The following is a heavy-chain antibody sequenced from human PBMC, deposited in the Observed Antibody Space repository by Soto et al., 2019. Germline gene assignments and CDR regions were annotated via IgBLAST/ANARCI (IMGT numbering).Heavy chain of an antibody. CDR2: ISSSSSYI. CDR3: ARDPPRRYNSGQGLDY. D-gene: IGHD5-18*01. Sequence: EVQLVESGGGLVKPGGSLILSCAASGFTFSSYSMNWVRQATGKGLEWVSSISSSSSYIYYADSVKGRFTISRDNAKNTLYLQMNSLRAEDTAVYYCARDPPRRYNSGQGLDYWGQGTLVTVSS. J-gene: IGHJ4*02. CDR1: GFTFSSYS. V-gene: IGHV3-21*01.